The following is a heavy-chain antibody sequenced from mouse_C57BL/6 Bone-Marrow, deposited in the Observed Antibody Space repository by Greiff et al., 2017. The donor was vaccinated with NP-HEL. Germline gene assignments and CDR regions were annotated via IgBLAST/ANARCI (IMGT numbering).Heavy chain of an antibody. D-gene: IGHD2-3*01. CDR2: IYPGSGST. J-gene: IGHJ3*01. V-gene: IGHV1-55*01. CDR3: ARGLLPSY. Sequence: QVHVKQSGAELVKPGASVKMSCKASGYTFTSYWITWVKQRPGQGLEWIGDIYPGSGSTNYNEKFKSKATLTVDTSSSTAYMQLSSLTSEDSAVYYCARGLLPSYWGQGNLVTVSA. CDR1: GYTFTSYW.